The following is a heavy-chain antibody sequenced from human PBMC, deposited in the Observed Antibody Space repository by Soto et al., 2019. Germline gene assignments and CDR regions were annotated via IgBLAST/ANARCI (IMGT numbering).Heavy chain of an antibody. CDR2: IWYDGSNK. CDR3: ARRAAIVGATIDY. D-gene: IGHD1-26*01. J-gene: IGHJ4*02. CDR1: GFTFSSFG. Sequence: GRSLRLSCAASGFTFSSFGMHWVRQAPGKGLEWVAVIWYDGSNKYYADSVKGRFTISRDNSKNTLYLQMNSLRAEDTAVYYCARRAAIVGATIDYWGQGTLVTVSS. V-gene: IGHV3-33*01.